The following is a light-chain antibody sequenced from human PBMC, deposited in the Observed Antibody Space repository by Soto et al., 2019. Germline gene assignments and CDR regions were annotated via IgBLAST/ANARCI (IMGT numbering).Light chain of an antibody. J-gene: IGKJ1*01. V-gene: IGKV1-5*03. CDR2: KAS. Sequence: DIHMTQSPTTLSESVEDRVTITCLASQTISSWLAWYQQKPGKAPKLLIYKASTLKSGVPSRFSGSGSGTEFTLTISSLQPDDFATYYCQHYNSYSEAFGQGTKLDI. CDR1: QTISSW. CDR3: QHYNSYSEA.